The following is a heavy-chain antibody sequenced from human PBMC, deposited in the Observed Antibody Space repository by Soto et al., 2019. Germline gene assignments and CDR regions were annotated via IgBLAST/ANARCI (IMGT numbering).Heavy chain of an antibody. Sequence: ASVKVSCKASGYTFTSYYMHWVRQAPGQGLEWMGIINPSGGSTSYAQKFQGRVTMTRDTSTSTVYMELSSLRSEDTAVYYCARVVKYSYGSLEDYYYGMDVWGQGTTVTVSS. CDR3: ARVVKYSYGSLEDYYYGMDV. D-gene: IGHD5-18*01. J-gene: IGHJ6*02. CDR1: GYTFTSYY. CDR2: INPSGGST. V-gene: IGHV1-46*01.